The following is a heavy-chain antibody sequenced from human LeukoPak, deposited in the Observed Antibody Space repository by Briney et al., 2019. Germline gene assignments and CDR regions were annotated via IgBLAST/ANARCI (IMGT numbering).Heavy chain of an antibody. D-gene: IGHD6-19*01. V-gene: IGHV1-18*01. J-gene: IGHJ6*02. CDR3: ARAPPNGHSGWYSLSYYGMDV. CDR2: ISAYNGNT. Sequence: GASVTVSCKASGYTFTSYGISWVRQAPGQGLEWMGWISAYNGNTNYAQKLQGRVTMTTDTSTSTAYMELRSLRSDDTAVYYCARAPPNGHSGWYSLSYYGMDVWGQGTTVTVSS. CDR1: GYTFTSYG.